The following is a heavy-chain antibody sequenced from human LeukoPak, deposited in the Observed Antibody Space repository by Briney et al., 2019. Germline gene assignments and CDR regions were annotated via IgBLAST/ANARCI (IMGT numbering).Heavy chain of an antibody. CDR3: ARAGVHWSGYYLPALYFDY. CDR1: GYTFTSYG. V-gene: IGHV1-18*01. CDR2: ISAYNGNT. D-gene: IGHD3-3*01. J-gene: IGHJ4*02. Sequence: ASVKVSCKASGYTFTSYGISWVRQAPGQELEWMGWISAYNGNTNYAQKLQGRVTMTTDTSTSTAYMELRSLRSDDTAVYYCARAGVHWSGYYLPALYFDYWGQGTLVTVSS.